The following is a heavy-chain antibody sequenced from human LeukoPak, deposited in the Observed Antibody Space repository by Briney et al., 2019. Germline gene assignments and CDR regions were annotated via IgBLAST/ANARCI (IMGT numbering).Heavy chain of an antibody. D-gene: IGHD3-3*01. CDR3: ASWRAGYFDY. J-gene: IGHJ4*02. Sequence: SETLSLTCTVSGGSISDYYWAWIRQPPGKGLEWIGYIYYQGTTNYNPSLRGRVTISVDTSTSHFSLKLSSVTAADTAFYYCASWRAGYFDYWGQGILVTVSS. CDR1: GGSISDYY. V-gene: IGHV4-59*01. CDR2: IYYQGTT.